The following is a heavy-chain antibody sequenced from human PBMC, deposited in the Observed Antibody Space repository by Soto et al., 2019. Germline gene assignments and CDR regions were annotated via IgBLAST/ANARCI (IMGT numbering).Heavy chain of an antibody. V-gene: IGHV3-48*02. D-gene: IGHD3-3*01. J-gene: IGHJ5*02. CDR2: ISGSGYTT. CDR1: GFNFNKYS. CDR3: ARGDDFSWFDP. Sequence: EVQLVESGGGLVQPGGSLRLSCAAAGFNFNKYSMNWVRQAPGRGLEWVSHISGSGYTTYYAGSVKGRFTIPRDNAKNSLFLQMNSLRDEDTAVYYCARGDDFSWFDPWGQGTLVTVSS.